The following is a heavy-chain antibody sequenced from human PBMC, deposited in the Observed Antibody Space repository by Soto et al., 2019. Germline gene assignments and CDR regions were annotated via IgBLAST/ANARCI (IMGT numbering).Heavy chain of an antibody. V-gene: IGHV4-39*01. Sequence: SETLSLTCTVSGGSISSSSYYWGWIRQPPGKGLEWIGSIYYSGSTYYNPSLKSRVTISVDTSKNQFSLKLSSVTAADTAVYYCASTYYDFWSGYHASNWFDPWGQGTLVTVSS. J-gene: IGHJ5*02. D-gene: IGHD3-3*01. CDR2: IYYSGST. CDR3: ASTYYDFWSGYHASNWFDP. CDR1: GGSISSSSYY.